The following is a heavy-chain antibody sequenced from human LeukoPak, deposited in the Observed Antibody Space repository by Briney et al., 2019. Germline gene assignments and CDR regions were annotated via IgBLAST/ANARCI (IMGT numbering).Heavy chain of an antibody. D-gene: IGHD1-26*01. CDR3: ASHKTWELPAY. CDR1: GGTFSSYA. V-gene: IGHV1-69*13. J-gene: IGHJ4*02. Sequence: SVKVSCKASGGTFSSYAISWVRQAPGQGLEWMGGIIPIFGTANYAQKFQGRVTITADETTSTAYMELSSLRSEDTAVYYCASHKTWELPAYWGQGTLVTVSS. CDR2: IIPIFGTA.